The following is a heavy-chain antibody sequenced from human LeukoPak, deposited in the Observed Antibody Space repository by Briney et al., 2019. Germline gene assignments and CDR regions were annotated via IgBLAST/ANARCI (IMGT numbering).Heavy chain of an antibody. CDR1: GGSFSGYY. V-gene: IGHV4-34*01. J-gene: IGHJ4*02. Sequence: PSETLSLTCAVYGGSFSGYYWSWIRQPPGKGLEWIGEINHSGSTNYNPSLKSRVTISVDTSKNQFSLKLSSVTAADTAVYYCARRRGYYYRYFDYWGQGTLVTVSS. D-gene: IGHD3-22*01. CDR2: INHSGST. CDR3: ARRRGYYYRYFDY.